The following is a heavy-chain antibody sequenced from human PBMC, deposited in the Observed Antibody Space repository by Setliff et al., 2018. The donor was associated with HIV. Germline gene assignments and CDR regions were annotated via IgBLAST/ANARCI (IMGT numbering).Heavy chain of an antibody. J-gene: IGHJ4*02. V-gene: IGHV4-4*02. CDR1: GAPIGSSHW. D-gene: IGHD3-22*01. Sequence: SETLSLTCVVSGAPIGSSHWWSWVRQPPGKGLEWIGEIYHGGSTNYNSSLKSRVTISVDKSKNQFSLKLSSVTAADTAVYYCARSSTPDSSAYYPDYWGQGTLVTVSS. CDR3: ARSSTPDSSAYYPDY. CDR2: IYHGGST.